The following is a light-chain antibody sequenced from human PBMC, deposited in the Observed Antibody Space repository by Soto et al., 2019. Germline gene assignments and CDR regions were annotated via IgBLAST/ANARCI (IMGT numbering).Light chain of an antibody. V-gene: IGLV1-51*01. J-gene: IGLJ3*02. CDR2: DNN. CDR3: GTWDTSLSAVV. CDR1: SSNIGNNY. Sequence: QSVLTQPPSVSAAPGQKVTISCSGSSSNIGNNYVSWYQQIPGTAPKLLISDNNKRPSGIPDRFSGSKSGTSATLGITGLQTGDEADYYCGTWDTSLSAVVFGGGTKVTVL.